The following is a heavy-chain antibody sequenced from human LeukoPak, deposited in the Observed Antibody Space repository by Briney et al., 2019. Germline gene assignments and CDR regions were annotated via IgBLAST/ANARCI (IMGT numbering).Heavy chain of an antibody. CDR1: GFTFSSYA. Sequence: GGSLRLSCAASGFTFSSYAMSWVRQAPGKGLEFVSSITNSGDSTYYADSVKGRFTISRDNSKNTLYLQMNSLRAEDTAVYYCARARIAAAEGWGQGTLVTVSS. CDR3: ARARIAAAEG. D-gene: IGHD6-13*01. V-gene: IGHV3-23*01. J-gene: IGHJ4*02. CDR2: ITNSGDST.